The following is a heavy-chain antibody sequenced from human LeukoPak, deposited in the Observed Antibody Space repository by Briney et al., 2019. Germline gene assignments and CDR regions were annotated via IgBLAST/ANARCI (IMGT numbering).Heavy chain of an antibody. Sequence: GGSLRLSCAASGFTFSNYAMNWVRQAPGMGLEWVSAISGSGSTTYYADSVKGRFTFSRDNSKNTLYLQMNSLRAEDTAVYYCARTGAAGSAFGGDWGQGTLVTVSS. CDR2: ISGSGSTT. D-gene: IGHD6-13*01. CDR1: GFTFSNYA. CDR3: ARTGAAGSAFGGD. V-gene: IGHV3-23*01. J-gene: IGHJ4*02.